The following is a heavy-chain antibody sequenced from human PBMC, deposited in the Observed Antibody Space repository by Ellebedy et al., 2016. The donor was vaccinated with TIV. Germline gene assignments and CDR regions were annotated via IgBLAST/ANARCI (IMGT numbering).Heavy chain of an antibody. CDR2: ISAYTGGT. CDR1: GYTFNTYG. J-gene: IGHJ4*02. V-gene: IGHV1-18*01. D-gene: IGHD3-10*01. Sequence: ASVKVSCKASGYTFNTYGISWVRQAPGQGLQWMGWISAYTGGTDYAQKFQGRVTMTTDTSTSTAYMELRSLRSDDTAVYYCVRDMVQGMVAKYLWFDYWGQGTQVTVSS. CDR3: VRDMVQGMVAKYLWFDY.